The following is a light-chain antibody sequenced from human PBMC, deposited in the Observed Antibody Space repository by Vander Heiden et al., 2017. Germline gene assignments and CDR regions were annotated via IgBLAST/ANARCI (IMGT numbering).Light chain of an antibody. V-gene: IGKV3-11*01. J-gene: IGKJ4*01. CDR3: QQRSKWPSAT. CDR2: DTS. Sequence: VLTQSPAPLSLSSGERATLSCRASQSISSYLAWYQQKPGQPPRLLIYDTSNRATGIPVRFSGRGSGTDFTLTISSLEPDDFAVYFCQQRSKWPSATFGGGTKVEIK. CDR1: QSISSY.